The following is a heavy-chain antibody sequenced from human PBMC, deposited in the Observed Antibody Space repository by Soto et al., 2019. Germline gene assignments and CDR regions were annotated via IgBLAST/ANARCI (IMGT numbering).Heavy chain of an antibody. J-gene: IGHJ4*02. CDR1: GFTFSSYS. V-gene: IGHV3-48*01. Sequence: PGGSLRLSCAASGFTFSSYSMNWVRQAPGKGLEWVSYISSSSSTIYYAESVKGRFTISRDNAKNSLYLQMNSLRAEDTAVYYCARDSYYYDSSGYQPIDYWGQGTLVTVSS. CDR2: ISSSSSTI. CDR3: ARDSYYYDSSGYQPIDY. D-gene: IGHD3-22*01.